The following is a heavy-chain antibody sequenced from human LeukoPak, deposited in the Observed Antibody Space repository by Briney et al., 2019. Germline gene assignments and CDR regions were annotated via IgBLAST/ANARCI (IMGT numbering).Heavy chain of an antibody. J-gene: IGHJ4*02. CDR3: ARRCVGSTSCYWNY. V-gene: IGHV4-34*01. Sequence: AETLSLTCAVYGGSFSGYCWSWIRQAPGKGLEWIGEINHGGSSNYNPSLKSRVTISVETSKNQFYMKLSSVTAADTAVYYCARRCVGSTSCYWNYWGQGTLVTVSS. D-gene: IGHD2-2*01. CDR1: GGSFSGYC. CDR2: INHGGSS.